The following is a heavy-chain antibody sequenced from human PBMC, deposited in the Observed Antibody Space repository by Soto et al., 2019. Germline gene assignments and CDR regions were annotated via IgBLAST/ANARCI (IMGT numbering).Heavy chain of an antibody. CDR2: IFDSGTT. CDR1: GGSISSGDYY. Sequence: SETLSLTCTVSGGSISSGDYYWSWIRQPPGEGLEWIGHIFDSGTTYTNPSLRSQVAISLDTSKNHFSLTLSSVTAADTAVYYCARGPSGDKVHYWGQGALLTVSS. J-gene: IGHJ4*02. V-gene: IGHV4-30-4*01. CDR3: ARGPSGDKVHY. D-gene: IGHD7-27*01.